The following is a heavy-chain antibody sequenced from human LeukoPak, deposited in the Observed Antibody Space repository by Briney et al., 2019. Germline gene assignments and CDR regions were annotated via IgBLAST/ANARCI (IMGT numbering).Heavy chain of an antibody. D-gene: IGHD6-13*01. CDR2: ISASGGGT. J-gene: IGHJ1*01. CDR1: GFTFSSYA. V-gene: IGHV3-23*01. CDR3: AKGEYSSSWYAEYFQH. Sequence: GGSLRLSCAASGFTFSSYAMSWVRQAPGKGLDWVSGISASGGGTYYADSVKGRFTISRDNSKNTLYLQMNSLRAEDTAVYYCAKGEYSSSWYAEYFQHWGQGTLVTVSS.